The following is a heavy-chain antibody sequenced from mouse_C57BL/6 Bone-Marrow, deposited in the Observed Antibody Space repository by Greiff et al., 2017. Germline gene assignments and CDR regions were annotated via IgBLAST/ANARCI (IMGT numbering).Heavy chain of an antibody. J-gene: IGHJ4*01. CDR2: INYDGSST. V-gene: IGHV5-16*01. CDR1: GFTFSDYY. D-gene: IGHD2-4*01. Sequence: DVMLVESEGGLVQPGSSMKLSCTASGFTFSDYYMAWVRQVPEKGLEWVANINYDGSSTYYLDSLKSRFIISRDNAKNILYLQISSLKSEDTATYYCARIYYDYDGGVRYAMAYWGQGTSVTVSS. CDR3: ARIYYDYDGGVRYAMAY.